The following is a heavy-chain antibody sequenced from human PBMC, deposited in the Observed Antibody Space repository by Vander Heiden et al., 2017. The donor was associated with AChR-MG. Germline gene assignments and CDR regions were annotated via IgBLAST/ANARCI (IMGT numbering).Heavy chain of an antibody. CDR3: TTDHGGGTSWDY. CDR2: IKSKTDGGTT. J-gene: IGHJ4*02. D-gene: IGHD2-15*01. Sequence: EVQLVESGGGLVKPGGSLRLSCAASGFTFSNAGMGWVRQAPGKGLEWVGRIKSKTDGGTTDYAAPVKGRFTISRDDSKNTLYLQMNSLKTEDTAVYYCTTDHGGGTSWDYWGQGTLVTVSS. V-gene: IGHV3-15*01. CDR1: GFTFSNAG.